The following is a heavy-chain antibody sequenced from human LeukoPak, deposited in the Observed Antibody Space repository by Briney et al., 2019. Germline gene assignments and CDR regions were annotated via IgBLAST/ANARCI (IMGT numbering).Heavy chain of an antibody. CDR1: GFTFSSYG. J-gene: IGHJ4*02. CDR2: IRYDGSNK. D-gene: IGHD1-1*01. CDR3: ARDLGTDFDY. V-gene: IGHV3-30*02. Sequence: GGSLRLSCAASGFTFSSYGMHWVRQAPGKGLEWVAFIRYDGSNKYYADSVKGRFTISRDNSKNTLYLQMNSLRAEDTAVYYCARDLGTDFDYWGQGTLVTVSS.